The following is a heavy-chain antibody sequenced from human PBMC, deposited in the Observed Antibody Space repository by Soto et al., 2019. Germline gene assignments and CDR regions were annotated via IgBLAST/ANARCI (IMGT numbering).Heavy chain of an antibody. CDR1: GCSISSGDYC. D-gene: IGHD7-27*01. V-gene: IGHV4-31*03. CDR2: IYHSGSA. CDR3: ARDDNWGYVWIDS. J-gene: IGHJ5*01. Sequence: PSETLSLTCSVSGCSISSGDYCWSWIRQHPGKGLEWIGYIYHSGSAYYNPALKSRLKMSVDTSKNQFSLNLTSVTAADTAAYYCARDDNWGYVWIDSWSPGTLVTVSS.